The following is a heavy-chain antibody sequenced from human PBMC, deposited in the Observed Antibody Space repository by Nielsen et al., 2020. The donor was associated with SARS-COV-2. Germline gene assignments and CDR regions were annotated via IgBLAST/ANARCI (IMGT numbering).Heavy chain of an antibody. CDR1: GFTFSSYG. CDR3: ATVYMDV. V-gene: IGHV3-30*03. CDR2: ISYDGSNK. Sequence: GESLKISCAASGFTFSSYGMHWVRQAPGKGLEWVAVISYDGSNKYYADSVKGRFTISRDNSKNTLYLQMNSLRAEDTAVYYCATVYMDVWGQGTTVTVSS. J-gene: IGHJ6*02.